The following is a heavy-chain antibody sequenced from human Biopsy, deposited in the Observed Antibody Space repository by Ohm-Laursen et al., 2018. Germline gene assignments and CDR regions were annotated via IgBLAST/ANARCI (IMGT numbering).Heavy chain of an antibody. J-gene: IGHJ4*02. CDR3: AKGGYCTTSSCYMDLDY. V-gene: IGHV3-23*01. D-gene: IGHD2-2*02. CDR1: GFIFSTYT. CDR2: ISGSGGNT. Sequence: SLRLSCAASGFIFSTYTMNWVRQAPGKGLEWVSTISGSGGNTYYADSVRGQFTVSRDGSKSTLYLQMSSLSAEDTAFYYCAKGGYCTTSSCYMDLDYWGQGTLVTVSS.